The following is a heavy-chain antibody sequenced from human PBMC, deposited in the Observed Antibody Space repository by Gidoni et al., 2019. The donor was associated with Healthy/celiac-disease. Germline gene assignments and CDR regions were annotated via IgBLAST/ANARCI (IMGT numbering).Heavy chain of an antibody. CDR1: GGSISSSSYY. CDR2: IYYSGST. J-gene: IGHJ4*02. Sequence: QLQLQESGPGLVKPSATLSLTCTVPGGSISSSSYYWGWIRQPPGKGLEWIGSIYYSGSTYYNPSLKSRVTISVDTSKNQFSLKLSSVTAADTAVYYCARLTTGITGTHYYFDYWGQGTLVTVSS. D-gene: IGHD1-20*01. V-gene: IGHV4-39*01. CDR3: ARLTTGITGTHYYFDY.